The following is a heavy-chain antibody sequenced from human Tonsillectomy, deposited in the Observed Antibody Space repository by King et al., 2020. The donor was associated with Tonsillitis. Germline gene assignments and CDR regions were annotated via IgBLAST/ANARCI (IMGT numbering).Heavy chain of an antibody. Sequence: VQLQESGPGLVKPSETLSLTCTVSGGSISSYYWSWIRQPPGKGLEWIGYIYYSGSTNYNPSLKSRVTISVDTSKNQFSLKLSSVTAADTAVYYCARLDRYTSTTSHHYHGMDVWGQGTPVTVSS. J-gene: IGHJ6*02. V-gene: IGHV4-59*01. CDR3: ARLDRYTSTTSHHYHGMDV. CDR2: IYYSGST. CDR1: GGSISSYY. D-gene: IGHD3-16*02.